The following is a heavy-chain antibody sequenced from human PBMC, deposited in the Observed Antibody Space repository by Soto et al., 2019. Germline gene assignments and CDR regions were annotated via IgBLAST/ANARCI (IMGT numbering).Heavy chain of an antibody. V-gene: IGHV4-4*07. CDR3: VRDGTKNLRDRFEP. CDR2: IYATGDT. CDR1: GASLSRYY. D-gene: IGHD1-26*01. J-gene: IGHJ5*02. Sequence: PSETLSLTCNVSGASLSRYYWSWIRQPPGKGLEWIGRIYATGDTDYNPSLKSRISMSVDMSKKQFSLTLRSVTAADTAIYYCVRDGTKNLRDRFEPWGRGIVVTVYS.